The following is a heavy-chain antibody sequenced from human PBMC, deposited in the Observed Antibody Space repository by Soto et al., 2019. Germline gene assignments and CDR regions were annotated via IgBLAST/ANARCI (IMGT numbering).Heavy chain of an antibody. J-gene: IGHJ4*02. V-gene: IGHV4-59*11. CDR1: GGSITGHY. Sequence: SETLSLTCTVSGGSITGHYWTWIRQPPGKRLEWIGYIFYSGSANYNPSLKSRVTISVDTSKNQFSLKLSSVTAADTAVYYCARVGSSGWAPDYWGPGTLVTVSS. CDR2: IFYSGSA. CDR3: ARVGSSGWAPDY. D-gene: IGHD6-19*01.